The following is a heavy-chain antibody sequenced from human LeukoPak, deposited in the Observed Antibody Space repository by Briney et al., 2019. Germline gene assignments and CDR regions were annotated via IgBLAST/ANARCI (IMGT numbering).Heavy chain of an antibody. CDR1: GYTFTSYA. CDR3: ARDRGWFGELLDY. D-gene: IGHD3-10*01. Sequence: PGASVKVSCTASGYTFTSYAMHWVRQAPGQRLEWMGWINAGNGNTKYSQKFQGRVTITRDTSASTAYMELSSLRSEDTAVYYCARDRGWFGELLDYWGQGTLATVSS. V-gene: IGHV1-3*01. CDR2: INAGNGNT. J-gene: IGHJ4*02.